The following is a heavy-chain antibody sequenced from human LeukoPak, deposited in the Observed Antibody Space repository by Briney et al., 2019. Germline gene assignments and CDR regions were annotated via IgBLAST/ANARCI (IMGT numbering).Heavy chain of an antibody. V-gene: IGHV4-39*01. CDR1: GGSISSSSYS. D-gene: IGHD5-24*01. J-gene: IGHJ1*01. CDR3: ARHERRWLQQPGYFQH. Sequence: SETLSLTCTVSGGSISSSSYSWGWIRQPPGKGLEWIGSIYYSGSTYYNPSLKSRVTISVDTSKNQFSLKLSSVTAADTAVYYCARHERRWLQQPGYFQHWGQGTLVTVSS. CDR2: IYYSGST.